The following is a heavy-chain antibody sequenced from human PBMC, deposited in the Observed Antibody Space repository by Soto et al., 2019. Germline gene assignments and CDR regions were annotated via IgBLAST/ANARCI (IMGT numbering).Heavy chain of an antibody. D-gene: IGHD2-15*01. CDR1: GFSLSTSGVG. V-gene: IGHV2-5*02. CDR3: ARLCSGGSCPPWYFQH. Sequence: QITLKESGPTLVKPTQTLTLTCTFSGFSLSTSGVGVGWIRQPPGKALEWLALIYWDDDKRYSPSLKSRLTITKDTSKNQVVLTMTNMDPVDTATYYCARLCSGGSCPPWYFQHWGQGTLVTVSS. CDR2: IYWDDDK. J-gene: IGHJ1*01.